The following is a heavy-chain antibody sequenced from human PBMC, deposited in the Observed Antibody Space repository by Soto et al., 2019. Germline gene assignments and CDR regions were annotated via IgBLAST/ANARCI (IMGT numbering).Heavy chain of an antibody. CDR1: GFTFSSYG. D-gene: IGHD3-22*01. V-gene: IGHV3-33*01. CDR2: IWYDGSNK. J-gene: IGHJ3*02. CDR3: AREKGSGYLDI. Sequence: QVQLVESGGGVVQPGRSLRLSCAASGFTFSSYGMHWVRQAPGKGLEWVAVIWYDGSNKYYADSVKGRFTISRDNSKNPLYLQMNSLRAEDTAVYYCAREKGSGYLDIWGQGTMVTVSS.